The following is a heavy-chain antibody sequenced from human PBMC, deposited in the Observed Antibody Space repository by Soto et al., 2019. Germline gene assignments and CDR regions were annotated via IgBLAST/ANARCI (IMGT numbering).Heavy chain of an antibody. CDR1: GFAFSTYS. D-gene: IGHD3-10*01. J-gene: IGHJ4*02. Sequence: QPGGSLRLSCAASGFAFSTYSMNWVGQAPGNGLEWVSYINSGSATIYYADHLKGRFTISRDNARNPFFLQMDSLRDEDTARYYCARLRATPIRGSIVTHFDYWGRGALVTVS. V-gene: IGHV3-48*02. CDR3: ARLRATPIRGSIVTHFDY. CDR2: INSGSATI.